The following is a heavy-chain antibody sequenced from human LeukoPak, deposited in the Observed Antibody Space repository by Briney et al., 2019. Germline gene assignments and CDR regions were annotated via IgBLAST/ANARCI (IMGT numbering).Heavy chain of an antibody. CDR1: GFTVSTNY. CDR3: ARDTAAFDI. J-gene: IGHJ3*02. CDR2: MYSGGTT. D-gene: IGHD5-18*01. Sequence: GGSPRLSCAASGFTVSTNYMSWVRQAPGKGLEWVSVMYSGGTTYYADSVKGRFTISRDTSKNTLYLQMNSLRVDDTALYYCARDTAAFDIWGQGTMVTVSS. V-gene: IGHV3-53*01.